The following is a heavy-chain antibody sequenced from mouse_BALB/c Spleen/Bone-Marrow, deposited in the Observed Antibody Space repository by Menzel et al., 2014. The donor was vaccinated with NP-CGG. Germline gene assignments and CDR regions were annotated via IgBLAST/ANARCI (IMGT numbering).Heavy chain of an antibody. Sequence: VQLKHSGPELVKPGASVKMSCKASGYTFTSYVMHWVKQKPGQGLEWIGYINPYNDGTKYNEKFKGKATLTSDKSSSTAYMELSSLTSEDSAVYYCARRDYYGSSFYWYFDVWGAGTTVTVSS. D-gene: IGHD1-1*01. CDR2: INPYNDGT. CDR1: GYTFTSYV. CDR3: ARRDYYGSSFYWYFDV. V-gene: IGHV1-14*01. J-gene: IGHJ1*01.